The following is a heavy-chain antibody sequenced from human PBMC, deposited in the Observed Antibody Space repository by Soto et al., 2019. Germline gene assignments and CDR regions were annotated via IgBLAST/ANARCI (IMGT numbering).Heavy chain of an antibody. CDR3: AQGKIETTGLNY. D-gene: IGHD1-1*01. V-gene: IGHV3-23*01. CDR1: GFTFSSYT. CDR2: ISNSGGST. Sequence: EVQLLESGGGLVQPGGSLRLSCAASGFTFSSYTMSWARQAPGKGLEWVSSISNSGGSTYHADSVKGRFTISRDDSEKTLYLQMNSLRVEDADIYFFAQGKIETTGLNYWGQGTLVTGSS. J-gene: IGHJ4*02.